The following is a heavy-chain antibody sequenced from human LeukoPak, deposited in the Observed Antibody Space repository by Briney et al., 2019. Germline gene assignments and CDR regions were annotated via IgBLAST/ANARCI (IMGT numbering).Heavy chain of an antibody. D-gene: IGHD2-15*01. CDR3: ARTLVVVAASLDY. CDR1: GFTFSSYS. J-gene: IGHJ4*02. CDR2: ISSSSSYI. V-gene: IGHV3-21*01. Sequence: PGGSLRLSCAASGFTFSSYSMNWVRQAPGKGLEWVSSISSSSSYIYYADSLKGRFTISRDNAKNSLYLQMNSLRAEDTAVYYCARTLVVVAASLDYWGQGTLVTVSS.